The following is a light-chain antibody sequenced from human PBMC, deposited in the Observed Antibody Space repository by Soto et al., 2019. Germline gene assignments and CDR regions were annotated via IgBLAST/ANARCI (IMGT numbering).Light chain of an antibody. Sequence: DIGMKQSPATLSVNTGERATLSCSATQNISTNIRWYQQKPGQSRRLRLLGASSRLSDIPDGFSGGGSGTEFTVTISSLQSEDVVICDCHHLYACPPKGFGQGTKVDI. CDR1: QNISTN. CDR3: HHLYACPPKG. J-gene: IGKJ1*01. V-gene: IGKV3-15*01. CDR2: GAS.